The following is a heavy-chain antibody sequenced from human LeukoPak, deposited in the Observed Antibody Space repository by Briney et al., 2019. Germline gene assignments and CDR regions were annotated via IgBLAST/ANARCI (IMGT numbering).Heavy chain of an antibody. Sequence: PSETLPLTCTVSVGSIGSGDYYWIWIRQPPGEGLECIGYIYYSGSTYYNPSRKRRVTHSVGTSKNQFYLKLSSVSAAATAVYYCARLVLVVATVAYWAKGTLVTVSS. J-gene: IGHJ4*02. CDR3: ARLVLVVATVAY. CDR1: VGSIGSGDYY. D-gene: IGHD2-15*01. CDR2: IYYSGST. V-gene: IGHV4-30-4*01.